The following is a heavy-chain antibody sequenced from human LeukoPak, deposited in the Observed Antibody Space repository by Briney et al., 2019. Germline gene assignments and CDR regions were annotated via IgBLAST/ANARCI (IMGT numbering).Heavy chain of an antibody. CDR3: ARHALRYFDWLPAPFDY. CDR1: GGSFSGYY. J-gene: IGHJ4*02. CDR2: INHSGST. D-gene: IGHD3-9*01. Sequence: SETLSLTCAVYGGSFSGYYWSWIRQPPGKGLEWIGEINHSGSTNYNPSLKSRVTISVDTSKNQFSLKLSSVTAADTAVYYCARHALRYFDWLPAPFDYWGQGTLVTVSS. V-gene: IGHV4-34*01.